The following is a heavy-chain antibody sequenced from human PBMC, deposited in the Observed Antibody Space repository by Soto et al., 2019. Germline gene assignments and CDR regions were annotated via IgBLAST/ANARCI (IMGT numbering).Heavy chain of an antibody. V-gene: IGHV3-23*01. CDR1: GLTFRNNA. Sequence: EVEVLESGGGLVQPGGSLRLSCEASGLTFRNNAMSWIRQAPGKGLGWVSGISGSGDDTHFGDSVKGRFTISRDNSKNTLYLQMNGLRADDTAIYYCAKGLVSGSYHYYYGTDVWGQGTTVIVSS. CDR3: AKGLVSGSYHYYYGTDV. CDR2: ISGSGDDT. D-gene: IGHD1-26*01. J-gene: IGHJ6*02.